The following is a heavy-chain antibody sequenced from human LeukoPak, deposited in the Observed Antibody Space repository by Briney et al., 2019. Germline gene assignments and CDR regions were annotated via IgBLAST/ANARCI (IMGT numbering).Heavy chain of an antibody. CDR2: VCYTEHT. V-gene: IGHV4-39*02. J-gene: IGHJ3*01. D-gene: IGHD2-8*02. Sequence: SETLSLTCSVSGVSICYRLYFWASIRQPPGRGLEWIGTVCYTEHTYYNSSLKNRASISVDTSKNHFSLHLDSVYAADTAVYYCARLRVLAGHRVAFDVWGQGTSVTVSS. CDR1: GVSICYRLYF. CDR3: ARLRVLAGHRVAFDV.